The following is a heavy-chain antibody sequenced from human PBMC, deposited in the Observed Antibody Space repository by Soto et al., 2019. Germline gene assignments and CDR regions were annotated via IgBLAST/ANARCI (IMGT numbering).Heavy chain of an antibody. D-gene: IGHD2-15*01. V-gene: IGHV3-30*03. CDR2: ISYDGSNK. J-gene: IGHJ6*02. CDR3: ARSQGGSSSLDIYHYYHYGMHV. CDR1: GFTFSSYG. Sequence: GGSLRLSCAASGFTFSSYGMHWVRQAPGKGLEWVAVISYDGSNKYYADSVKGRFTISRDNSKNTLYLQMNSLRPEDTAVYYCARSQGGSSSLDIYHYYHYGMHVSGQATTVTVSS.